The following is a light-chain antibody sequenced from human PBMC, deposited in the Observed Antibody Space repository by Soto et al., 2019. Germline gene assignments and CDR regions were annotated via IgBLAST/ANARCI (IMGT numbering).Light chain of an antibody. CDR3: QQRSNWPLT. Sequence: LSPGERATLSCRASQSVSSSYLAWYQQKPGQAPRLLIYDASNRATGIPARFSGSGSGTDFTLTISSLEPEDFAVYYCQQRSNWPLTFGGGTKVDIK. J-gene: IGKJ4*01. CDR2: DAS. CDR1: QSVSSSY. V-gene: IGKV3D-20*02.